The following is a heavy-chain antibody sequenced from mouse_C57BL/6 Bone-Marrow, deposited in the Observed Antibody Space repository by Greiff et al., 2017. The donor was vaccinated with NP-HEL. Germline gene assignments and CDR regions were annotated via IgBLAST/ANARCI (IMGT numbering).Heavy chain of an antibody. J-gene: IGHJ1*03. D-gene: IGHD1-1*01. Sequence: EVQLQQSGPELVKPGASVKISCKASGYTFTDYYMNWVKQSHGKSLEWIGDINPNNGGTSYNQKFKGKATLTVDKSSSTAYMELRSLTSEDSAVYYCARYGSSYDWYCDVWGTGTTVTVSA. CDR3: ARYGSSYDWYCDV. CDR2: INPNNGGT. CDR1: GYTFTDYY. V-gene: IGHV1-26*01.